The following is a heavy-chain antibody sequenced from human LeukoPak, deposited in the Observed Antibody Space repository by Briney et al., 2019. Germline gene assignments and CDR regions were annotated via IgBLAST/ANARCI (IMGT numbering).Heavy chain of an antibody. CDR3: ARVAENYDILTGYYKGGWFDP. J-gene: IGHJ5*02. V-gene: IGHV4-39*07. CDR1: GGSISSSSYY. D-gene: IGHD3-9*01. Sequence: SETLSLTCTVSGGSISSSSYYWGWIRQPPGKGLEWIGSIYYSGSTYYNPSLKSRVTISVDTSKNQFSLKLSSVTTADTAVYYCARVAENYDILTGYYKGGWFDPWGQGTLVTVSS. CDR2: IYYSGST.